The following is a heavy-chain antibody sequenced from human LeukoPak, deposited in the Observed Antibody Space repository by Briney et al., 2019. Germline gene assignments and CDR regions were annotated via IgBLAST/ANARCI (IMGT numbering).Heavy chain of an antibody. CDR2: INHSGST. Sequence: PSETLSLTCAVYGGSFSGYYWSWIRQPPGKGLEWIGEINHSGSTNYNPSLKSRVTISVDTSKNQFSLKLSSVTAADTAVYYCARGRSYCSSTSCYRLGPWDYWGQGTLVTVSS. V-gene: IGHV4-34*01. D-gene: IGHD2-2*02. CDR3: ARGRSYCSSTSCYRLGPWDY. J-gene: IGHJ4*02. CDR1: GGSFSGYY.